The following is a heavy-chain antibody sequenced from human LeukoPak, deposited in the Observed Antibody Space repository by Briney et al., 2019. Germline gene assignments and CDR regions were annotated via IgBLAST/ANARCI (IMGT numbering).Heavy chain of an antibody. Sequence: SETLSLTCTVSGGSISSYYWSWIRQPPGKGLEWIGYIYYSGSTNYNPSLKSRVTISVDTSKNQFSLKLSSVTAADTAVYYCARAGGYKSLDAFDIWGQGTMVTVSS. CDR3: ARAGGYKSLDAFDI. CDR1: GGSISSYY. J-gene: IGHJ3*02. V-gene: IGHV4-59*01. D-gene: IGHD5-12*01. CDR2: IYYSGST.